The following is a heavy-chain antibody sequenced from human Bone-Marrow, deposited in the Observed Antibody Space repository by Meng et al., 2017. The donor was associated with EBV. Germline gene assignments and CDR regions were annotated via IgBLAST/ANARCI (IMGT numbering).Heavy chain of an antibody. D-gene: IGHD3-3*01. CDR3: ASTPAYYDFWSGYLSVDY. CDR2: IIPIFGTA. CDR1: GRTFSSYA. Sequence: QVQLVQSGAEVKKPGSSVKVSCKASGRTFSSYAISWVRQAPGQGLGWMGGIIPIFGTANYAQKFQGRVTITADKSTSTAYMELSSLRSEDTAVYYCASTPAYYDFWSGYLSVDYWGQGTLVTVAS. V-gene: IGHV1-69*06. J-gene: IGHJ4*02.